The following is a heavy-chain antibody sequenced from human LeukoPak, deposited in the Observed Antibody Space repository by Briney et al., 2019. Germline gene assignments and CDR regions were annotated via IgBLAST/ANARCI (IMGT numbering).Heavy chain of an antibody. CDR1: GGSISSGSYY. V-gene: IGHV4-61*02. CDR2: IYSSGST. D-gene: IGHD3-9*01. Sequence: SQTLSLTCTVSGGSISSGSYYWSWIRQPAGKGLEWIGRIYSSGSTNYNPSLKSRVTISLETSKNQFSLKLSSVTAADTAVYYCARQYIDILTGYHRGELYWYFDLWGRGTLVTVSS. CDR3: ARQYIDILTGYHRGELYWYFDL. J-gene: IGHJ2*01.